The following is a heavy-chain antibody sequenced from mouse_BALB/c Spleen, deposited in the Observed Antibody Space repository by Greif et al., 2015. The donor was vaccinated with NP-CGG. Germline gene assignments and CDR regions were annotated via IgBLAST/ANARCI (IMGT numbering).Heavy chain of an antibody. V-gene: IGHV5-17*02. J-gene: IGHJ4*01. D-gene: IGHD2-3*01. CDR2: ISSGSSTI. CDR3: ARSGDGYYYYAMDY. Sequence: EVQLVESGGGLVQPGGSRKLSCAAPGFTFSSFGMHWVRQAPEKGLEWVAHISSGSSTIYYADTVKGRFTISRDNPKNTLFLQMTSLRSEDTAMYYCARSGDGYYYYAMDYWGQGTSVTVSS. CDR1: GFTFSSFG.